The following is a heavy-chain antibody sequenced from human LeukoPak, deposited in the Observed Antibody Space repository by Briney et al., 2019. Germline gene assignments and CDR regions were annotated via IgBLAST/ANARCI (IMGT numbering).Heavy chain of an antibody. CDR1: GFTFSSYA. CDR3: AKERWRGSYDGGYY. Sequence: GGSLRLSCAASGFTFSSYAMTWVRQAPGKGLEWVSSISGSDGKTYYADSVKGRFTISRDNSKNTVHLQMNSLRAEDTAVYYCAKERWRGSYDGGYYWGQGTLVTVSS. J-gene: IGHJ4*02. CDR2: ISGSDGKT. D-gene: IGHD1-26*01. V-gene: IGHV3-23*01.